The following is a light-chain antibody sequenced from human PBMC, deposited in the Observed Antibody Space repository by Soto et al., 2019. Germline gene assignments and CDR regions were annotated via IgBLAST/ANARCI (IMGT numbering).Light chain of an antibody. CDR3: LQSYITPYT. CDR1: QSISVH. J-gene: IGKJ2*01. Sequence: DIQMTQSPSSLSASVGDTVTITCRASQSISVHLNWYQQKPGKVPKLLIYAASYLQSGVPSRFSGSGSETDFALTISSLQPEDFATYYCLQSYITPYTFGQGTKLEIK. CDR2: AAS. V-gene: IGKV1-39*01.